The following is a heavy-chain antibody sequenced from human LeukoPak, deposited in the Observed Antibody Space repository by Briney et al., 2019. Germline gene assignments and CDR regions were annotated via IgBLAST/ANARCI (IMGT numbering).Heavy chain of an antibody. Sequence: ASVKVSCKASGGTFSSYAISWVRQAPGQGLEWMGGIIPIFGTANYAQKFQGRVTITADKSTSTAYMELRSLRSDDTAVYYCARGMYSGRSPLDYWGQGTLVTVSS. V-gene: IGHV1-69*06. D-gene: IGHD1-26*01. CDR3: ARGMYSGRSPLDY. CDR2: IIPIFGTA. J-gene: IGHJ4*02. CDR1: GGTFSSYA.